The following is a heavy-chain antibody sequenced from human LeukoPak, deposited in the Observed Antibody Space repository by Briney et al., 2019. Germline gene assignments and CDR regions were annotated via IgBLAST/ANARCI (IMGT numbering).Heavy chain of an antibody. J-gene: IGHJ6*04. CDR2: IIPIFGTA. CDR1: GGTFSSYA. D-gene: IGHD3-10*01. CDR3: ARSTMVRGGDYYYYGMDV. Sequence: SVKVSCKASGGTFSSYAISWVRQAPGQGLEWMGGIIPIFGTANYAQKFQGRVTITADEPTSTAYMELSSLRSEDTAVYYCARSTMVRGGDYYYYGMDVWGKGTTVTVSS. V-gene: IGHV1-69*01.